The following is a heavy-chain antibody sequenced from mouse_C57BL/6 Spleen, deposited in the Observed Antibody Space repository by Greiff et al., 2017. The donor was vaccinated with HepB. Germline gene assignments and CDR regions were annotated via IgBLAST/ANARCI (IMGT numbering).Heavy chain of an antibody. J-gene: IGHJ2*01. Sequence: EVQLQQSGPELVKPGASVKIPCKASGYTFTDYNMDWVKQSHGKSLEWIGDINPNNGGTIYNQKFKGKATLPVDKSSSTAYMELSRLTSEDTAVYYCARKPGAWDYFDYWGQGTTLTVSS. D-gene: IGHD4-1*01. V-gene: IGHV1-18*01. CDR3: ARKPGAWDYFDY. CDR1: GYTFTDYN. CDR2: INPNNGGT.